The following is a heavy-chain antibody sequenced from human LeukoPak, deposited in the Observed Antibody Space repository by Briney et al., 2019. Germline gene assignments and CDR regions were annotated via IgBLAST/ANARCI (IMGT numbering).Heavy chain of an antibody. D-gene: IGHD3-3*01. J-gene: IGHJ4*02. CDR3: ARHHDFWSGYFDY. CDR1: GGSISSGDYY. Sequence: PSETLSLTCTVSGGSISSGDYYWSWIRQPPGKGLEWIGYIYYSGTTYYNPSLKSRVIISVDTSKNQFSLKLSSVTAADTAVYYCARHHDFWSGYFDYWGQGTLVTVSS. V-gene: IGHV4-30-4*08. CDR2: IYYSGTT.